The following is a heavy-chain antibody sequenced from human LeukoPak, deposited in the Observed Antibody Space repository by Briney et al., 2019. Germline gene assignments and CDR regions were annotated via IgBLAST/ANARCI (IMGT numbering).Heavy chain of an antibody. D-gene: IGHD3-22*01. CDR1: GFTFKDYY. V-gene: IGHV1-2*02. CDR3: ARVLRGDRYYYDSSGPSPHDAFDL. CDR2: LNPYSGGT. J-gene: IGHJ3*01. Sequence: ASVKVSCKTSGFTFKDYYIHWVRQAPGQGLEWMGWLNPYSGGTNYAQKFQGRVTMTRDTSISTAYMELSRLRSDDTAVYYCARVLRGDRYYYDSSGPSPHDAFDLWPQGPMVTVPS.